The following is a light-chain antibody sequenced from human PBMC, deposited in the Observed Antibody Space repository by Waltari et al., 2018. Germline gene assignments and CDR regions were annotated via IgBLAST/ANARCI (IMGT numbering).Light chain of an antibody. CDR2: VAS. J-gene: IGKJ2*01. Sequence: DIQMTQSPSSLSASVGDRVTITCRASQSISSYLNWYQQKPGKAPNLLIYVASSLQSGVPSRFSGSGSGTDFTLTISSLQSEDFATYYCQQTSSTPPYTFGQGTKLEIK. V-gene: IGKV1-39*01. CDR3: QQTSSTPPYT. CDR1: QSISSY.